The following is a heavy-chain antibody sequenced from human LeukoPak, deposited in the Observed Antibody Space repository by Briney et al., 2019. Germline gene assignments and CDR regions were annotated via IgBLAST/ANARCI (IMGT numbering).Heavy chain of an antibody. CDR3: ARADCRGGACSLDF. CDR1: GFNFSAYA. D-gene: IGHD2-15*01. CDR2: ISSGGTSM. J-gene: IGHJ4*02. Sequence: GSLRLSCAASGFNFSAYAMTWVRQAPGKGLEWVSSISSGGTSMSFAQSLQGRFIISRENTWKSLSLQMNSLRPEDTAVYYCARADCRGGACSLDFWGQGTLVTVSA. V-gene: IGHV3-21*01.